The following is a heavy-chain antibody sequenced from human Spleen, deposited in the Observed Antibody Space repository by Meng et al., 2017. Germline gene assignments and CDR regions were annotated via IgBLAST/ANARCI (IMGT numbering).Heavy chain of an antibody. V-gene: IGHV4-34*02. Sequence: QVPPPHWGAGLVKPSETLSLTCAVYGGAFSGYYWSWIRQPPGKGLEWIGEINHSGSTNYNPSLESRATISVDTSQNNLSLKLSSVTAADSAVYYCARGPTTMAHDFDYWGQGTLVTVSS. J-gene: IGHJ4*02. CDR2: INHSGST. D-gene: IGHD4-11*01. CDR3: ARGPTTMAHDFDY. CDR1: GGAFSGYY.